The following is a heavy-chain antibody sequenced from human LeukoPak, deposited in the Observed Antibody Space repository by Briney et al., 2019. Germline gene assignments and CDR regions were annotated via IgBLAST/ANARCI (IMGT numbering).Heavy chain of an antibody. D-gene: IGHD3-10*01. CDR2: IYHSGST. V-gene: IGHV4-30-2*01. CDR3: ARLYYYGSGEIDY. CDR1: GGSISSDGYY. J-gene: IGHJ4*02. Sequence: PSQTLSLTCTVSGGSISSDGYYWNWIRQPPGKGLEWIGYIYHSGSTYYNPSLKSRVTISVDRSKNQFSLKLSSVTAADTAVYYCARLYYYGSGEIDYWGQGTLVTVSS.